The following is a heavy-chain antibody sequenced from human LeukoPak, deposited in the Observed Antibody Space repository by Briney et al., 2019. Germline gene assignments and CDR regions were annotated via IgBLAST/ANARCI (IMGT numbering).Heavy chain of an antibody. Sequence: GGSLRLSCAASGFTFDDYAMHWVRQAPGKGLEWVSLISGDGGSTYYADSVKGRFTISRDNSKNSLYLQMNSLTTEDIAFYYCAKDITEAGLDWLLSNWGQGTLVTVSS. D-gene: IGHD3-9*01. CDR3: AKDITEAGLDWLLSN. CDR1: GFTFDDYA. J-gene: IGHJ4*02. V-gene: IGHV3-43*02. CDR2: ISGDGGST.